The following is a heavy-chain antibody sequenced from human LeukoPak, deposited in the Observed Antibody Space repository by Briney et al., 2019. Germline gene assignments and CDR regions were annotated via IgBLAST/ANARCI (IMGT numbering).Heavy chain of an antibody. V-gene: IGHV3-9*01. J-gene: IGHJ4*02. CDR3: ASNGDSSLLFDY. D-gene: IGHD4-17*01. CDR1: GFTFDDYA. CDR2: ISWNSGSI. Sequence: PGGSLRLSCAASGFTFDDYAMHWVRQAPGKGLEWVSGISWNSGSIGYADSVKGRFTISRDNSRNTLYLQMNSLRAEDTAVYYCASNGDSSLLFDYWGQGTLVTVSS.